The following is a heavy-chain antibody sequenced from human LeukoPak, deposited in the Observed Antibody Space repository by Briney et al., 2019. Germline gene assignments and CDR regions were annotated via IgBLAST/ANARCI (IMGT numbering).Heavy chain of an antibody. J-gene: IGHJ3*02. Sequence: GGSLRLSCAASGFTFSSYGMHWVRQAPGKGLEWVAVIWYGGSNKYYADSVKGRFTISRDNSKNTLYLQMNSLRAEDTAVYYCAKGPFSGSYEDAFDIWGQGTMVTVSS. D-gene: IGHD1-26*01. V-gene: IGHV3-30*02. CDR2: IWYGGSNK. CDR3: AKGPFSGSYEDAFDI. CDR1: GFTFSSYG.